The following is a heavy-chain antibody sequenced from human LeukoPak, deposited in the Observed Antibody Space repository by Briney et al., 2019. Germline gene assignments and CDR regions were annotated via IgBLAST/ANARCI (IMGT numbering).Heavy chain of an antibody. V-gene: IGHV4-59*12. D-gene: IGHD6-13*01. CDR3: ARTGYSSSWF. J-gene: IGHJ4*02. Sequence: SETLSLTCTVSGGSISSYYWSWIRQPPGKGLEWIGYIYYSGSTNYNPSLKSRVTISVDTSKNQFSLKLSSVTAADTAVYYCARTGYSSSWFWGQGTLVTVSS. CDR1: GGSISSYY. CDR2: IYYSGST.